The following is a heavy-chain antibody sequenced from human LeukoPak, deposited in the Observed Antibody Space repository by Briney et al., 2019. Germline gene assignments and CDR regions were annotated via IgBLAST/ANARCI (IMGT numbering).Heavy chain of an antibody. CDR1: GYTFTGYY. V-gene: IGHV1-2*02. Sequence: AASVKVSCKASGYTFTGYYMHWVRQAPGQGLEWMGWINPNSGGTNYAQKFQGRVTMTRDTSISTAYMELSRLRSDDTAVYYCARDARVRGYSYGEKWGQGTLVTVSS. CDR2: INPNSGGT. J-gene: IGHJ4*02. CDR3: ARDARVRGYSYGEK. D-gene: IGHD5-18*01.